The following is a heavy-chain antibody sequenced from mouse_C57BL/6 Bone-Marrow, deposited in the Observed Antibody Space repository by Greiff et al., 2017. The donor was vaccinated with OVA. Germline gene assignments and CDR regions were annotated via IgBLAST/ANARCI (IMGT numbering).Heavy chain of an antibody. V-gene: IGHV1-82*01. CDR3: ARSPHYGSSSYYAMDY. CDR2: IYPGDGDT. Sequence: VKLQESGPELVKPGASVKISCKASGYAFSSSWMNWVKQRPGKGLEWIGRIYPGDGDTNYNGKFKGKATLTADKSSSTAYMQLSSLTSEDSAVYFCARSPHYGSSSYYAMDYWGQGTSVTVSS. J-gene: IGHJ4*01. CDR1: GYAFSSSW. D-gene: IGHD1-1*01.